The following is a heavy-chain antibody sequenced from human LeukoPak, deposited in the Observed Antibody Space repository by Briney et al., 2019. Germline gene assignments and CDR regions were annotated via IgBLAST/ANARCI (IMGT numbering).Heavy chain of an antibody. CDR3: ARDPRGSGSYYVSAFDI. CDR2: INWNGRAT. Sequence: AGGSLRLSCAASGFNFDDYGMSWVRQGPGKGLEWVSGINWNGRATAHADSVKGRFTISRDNAKNSLYLQMNSLRAEDTAVYYCARDPRGSGSYYVSAFDIWGQGTMVTDSS. J-gene: IGHJ3*02. V-gene: IGHV3-20*04. CDR1: GFNFDDYG. D-gene: IGHD1-26*01.